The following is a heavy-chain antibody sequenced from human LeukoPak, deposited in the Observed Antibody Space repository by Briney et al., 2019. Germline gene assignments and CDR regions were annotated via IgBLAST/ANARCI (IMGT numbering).Heavy chain of an antibody. CDR2: IYTSGTT. Sequence: SETLSLTCTVSGGSISTGSISSYYRSWVRQPAGKGLEWIGRIYTSGTTNYNPSLKSRVTMSVDTSKNQFSLKVNSVTAADTAVYYCARGAPSDYWGQGTLVTVSS. CDR1: GGSISTGSISSYY. V-gene: IGHV4-4*07. CDR3: ARGAPSDY. J-gene: IGHJ4*02.